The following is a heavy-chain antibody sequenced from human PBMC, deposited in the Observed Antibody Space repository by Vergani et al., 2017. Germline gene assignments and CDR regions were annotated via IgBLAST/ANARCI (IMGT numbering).Heavy chain of an antibody. CDR1: GYTLTELS. CDR2: FDPEDGET. J-gene: IGHJ6*02. CDR3: ATSVTYYYDSSGYRPGLDV. Sequence: QVQLVQSGAEVKKPGASVKVSCKVSGYTLTELSMHWVRQAPGKGLEWMGGFDPEDGETIYAQKFQGRVTMTEDTSTDTAYMELRSLRSEDTAVYYCATSVTYYYDSSGYRPGLDVWGQGTTVTVSS. D-gene: IGHD3-22*01. V-gene: IGHV1-24*01.